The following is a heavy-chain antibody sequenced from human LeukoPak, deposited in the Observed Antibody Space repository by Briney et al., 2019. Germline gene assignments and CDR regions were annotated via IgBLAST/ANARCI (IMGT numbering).Heavy chain of an antibody. J-gene: IGHJ4*02. D-gene: IGHD6-13*01. CDR3: ARDFSAAGSH. CDR1: GFTFSSYA. CDR2: ISYDGSNK. Sequence: GGSLRLSCAASGFTFSSYAMHWVRQAPGKGLEWVAVISYDGSNKYYADSVKGRFTISRDNSKNALYLQMNSLRAEDTAVYYCARDFSAAGSHWGQGTLVTVSS. V-gene: IGHV3-30-3*01.